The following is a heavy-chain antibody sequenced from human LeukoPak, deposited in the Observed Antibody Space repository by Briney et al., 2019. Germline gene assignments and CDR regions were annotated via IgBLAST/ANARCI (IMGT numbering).Heavy chain of an antibody. CDR1: GGSFSGYY. CDR3: ARHAKFSYFAAVAARYFDY. D-gene: IGHD6-19*01. J-gene: IGHJ4*02. V-gene: IGHV4-34*01. Sequence: SETLSLTCAVYGGSFSGYYWSWICQPPGKGLEWIGEINHSGSTNYNPSLKSRVTISVDTSKNQFSLKLSSVTAADTAVYYYARHAKFSYFAAVAARYFDYWGQGTLVTVSS. CDR2: INHSGST.